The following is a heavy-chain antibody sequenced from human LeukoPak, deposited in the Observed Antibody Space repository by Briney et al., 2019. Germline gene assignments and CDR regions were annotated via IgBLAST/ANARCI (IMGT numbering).Heavy chain of an antibody. CDR1: GSSFTSYW. Sequence: RGESLQISCKGSGSSFTSYWIGWVRQLPGKGLEWMGIIYPGDSDTRYSPSFQGQVTISADKSISTAYLQWSSLKASDTAMYYCARRAWLHRGHDFDYWGQGTLVTVSS. CDR3: ARRAWLHRGHDFDY. V-gene: IGHV5-51*01. CDR2: IYPGDSDT. D-gene: IGHD5-12*01. J-gene: IGHJ4*02.